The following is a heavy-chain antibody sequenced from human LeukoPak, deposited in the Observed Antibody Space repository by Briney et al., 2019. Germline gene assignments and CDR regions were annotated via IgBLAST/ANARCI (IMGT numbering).Heavy chain of an antibody. CDR3: ATWGYDFWSGYHRSRGYYFDC. V-gene: IGHV1-24*01. CDR2: FDPEDGET. D-gene: IGHD3-3*01. CDR1: GYTLTELS. J-gene: IGHJ4*02. Sequence: ASVKVSCKVSGYTLTELSMHWVRQAPGKGLEWMGGFDPEDGETIYAQKFQGRVTMTEDTSTDTAYMELSSLRSEDTAVYYCATWGYDFWSGYHRSRGYYFDCWGQGTLVTVSS.